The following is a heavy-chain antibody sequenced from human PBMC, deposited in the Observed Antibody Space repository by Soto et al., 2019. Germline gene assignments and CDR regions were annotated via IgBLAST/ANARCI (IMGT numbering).Heavy chain of an antibody. CDR2: ISSSGSTI. CDR1: GFTFSDYY. D-gene: IGHD2-21*01. Sequence: GGSLRLSCTASGFTFSDYYMSWIRQAPGKGMEWVSYISSSGSTIYYADSVKGQFTISRENAKNSLYLEMNILTADAAAVYYGARGIADCGDDCDSASPIDYWGQGTLVTVSS. V-gene: IGHV3-11*01. CDR3: ARGIADCGDDCDSASPIDY. J-gene: IGHJ4*02.